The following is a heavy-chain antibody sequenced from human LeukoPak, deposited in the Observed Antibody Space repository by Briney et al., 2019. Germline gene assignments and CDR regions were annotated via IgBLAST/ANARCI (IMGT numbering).Heavy chain of an antibody. Sequence: GGSLRLSCAASGFTFSSYAMSWVRQAPGKGLEWVSAISGSGGSTYYADSVKGRLTISRDNSKNTLYLQMNSLRAEDTAVYYCAKDVESDIVVVVAAAFDIWGQGTMVTVSS. D-gene: IGHD2-15*01. J-gene: IGHJ3*02. CDR3: AKDVESDIVVVVAAAFDI. V-gene: IGHV3-23*01. CDR2: ISGSGGST. CDR1: GFTFSSYA.